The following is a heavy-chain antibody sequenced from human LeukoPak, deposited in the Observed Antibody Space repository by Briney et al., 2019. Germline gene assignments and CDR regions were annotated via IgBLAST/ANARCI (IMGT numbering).Heavy chain of an antibody. Sequence: PSETLSLTCTVSGGSISTSSYYWGWIRQPPGKGLEWIGSIYHSRSTYYNASLKSRATISADTSKNQFSLKLSSVTAADTAVYYCARHRWMEVYGSGSYYVDYWGQGTLVTVSS. CDR2: IYHSRST. D-gene: IGHD3-10*01. CDR3: ARHRWMEVYGSGSYYVDY. J-gene: IGHJ4*02. CDR1: GGSISTSSYY. V-gene: IGHV4-39*01.